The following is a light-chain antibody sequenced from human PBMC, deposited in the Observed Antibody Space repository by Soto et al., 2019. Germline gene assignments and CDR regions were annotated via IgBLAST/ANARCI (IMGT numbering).Light chain of an antibody. V-gene: IGLV1-40*01. CDR2: GST. CDR3: KHHERRIRGYV. Sequence: SVLADPASLSVWRGQSFTVSCTGSGSNIGAPYDVHWYQHLPGTAPKLLIYGSTNRPSGVPGRFSGSKSGTSASLAITGIQDEDEEDYYCKHHERRIRGYVFGAGTKVT. J-gene: IGLJ1*01. CDR1: GSNIGAPYD.